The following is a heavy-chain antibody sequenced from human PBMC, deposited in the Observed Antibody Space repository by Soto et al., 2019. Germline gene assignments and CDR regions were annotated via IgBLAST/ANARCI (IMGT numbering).Heavy chain of an antibody. CDR1: GYTFTGCY. CDR2: INPNSGGT. V-gene: IGHV1-2*02. J-gene: IGHJ6*02. CDR3: ARDRVAATLYYYYYYGMDV. D-gene: IGHD2-15*01. Sequence: ASVKVSCKASGYTFTGCYMHWVRQAPGQGLEWMGWINPNSGGTNYARKFQGRVTMTRDTSISTAYMELSRLRSDDTAVYYCARDRVAATLYYYYYYGMDVWGQGTTVTVSS.